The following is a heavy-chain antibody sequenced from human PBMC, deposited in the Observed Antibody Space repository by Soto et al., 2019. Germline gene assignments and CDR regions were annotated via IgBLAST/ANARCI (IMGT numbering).Heavy chain of an antibody. Sequence: GGSLRVSCAASGFTFSSYGMHWVRQAPGKGLEWVAVISYDGSNKYYADSVKGRFTISRDNSKNTLYLQMNSLRAEDTAVYYCAKRPLYSYYFDYWGQGTLVTVSS. CDR1: GFTFSSYG. J-gene: IGHJ4*02. CDR2: ISYDGSNK. D-gene: IGHD2-2*02. CDR3: AKRPLYSYYFDY. V-gene: IGHV3-30*18.